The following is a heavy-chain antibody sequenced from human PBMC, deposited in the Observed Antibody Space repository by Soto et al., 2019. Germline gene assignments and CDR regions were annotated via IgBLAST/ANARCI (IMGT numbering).Heavy chain of an antibody. V-gene: IGHV1-58*01. D-gene: IGHD3-3*01. CDR1: GFTFTSSA. CDR2: IVVGSGNT. Sequence: SVKVSCKASGFTFTSSAVQWVRQARGQRLEWIGWIVVGSGNTNCAQKFQERVTITRDMSTSAAYMELSSLRSEDTAVYYCGRAPQSTPNYDFWSDYYRPSGWFDPWGQGTLVTVSS. CDR3: GRAPQSTPNYDFWSDYYRPSGWFDP. J-gene: IGHJ5*02.